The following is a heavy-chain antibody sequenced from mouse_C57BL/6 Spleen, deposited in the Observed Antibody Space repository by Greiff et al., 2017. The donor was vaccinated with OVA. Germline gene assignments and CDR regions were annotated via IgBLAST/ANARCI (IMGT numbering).Heavy chain of an antibody. J-gene: IGHJ3*01. CDR1: GYTFTDYY. CDR3: ARRGGSSYDWFAY. Sequence: VQLQQSGPELVKPGASVKISCKASGYTFTDYYMNWVKQSHGKSLEWIGDINPNNGGTSYNQKFKGKATLTVDKSSSTAYMELRSLTSEDSAVYYGARRGGSSYDWFAYWGQGTLVTVSA. D-gene: IGHD1-1*01. V-gene: IGHV1-26*01. CDR2: INPNNGGT.